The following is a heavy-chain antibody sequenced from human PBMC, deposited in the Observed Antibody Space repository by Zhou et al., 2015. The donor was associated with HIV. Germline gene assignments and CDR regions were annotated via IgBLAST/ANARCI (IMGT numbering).Heavy chain of an antibody. CDR2: MNPNSGKT. Sequence: QVQLVQSGAEVKKPGASVKVSCMASGYTFTSYDINWVRQATGQGLEWMGWMNPNSGKTGYAQKFQGRVTLTTDRSTKTAFMELTYLRSDDAATYYCATDDIGGYHSFNYWGQGTRVSVSS. D-gene: IGHD3-22*01. J-gene: IGHJ4*02. CDR1: GYTFTSYD. V-gene: IGHV1-8*01. CDR3: ATDDIGGYHSFNY.